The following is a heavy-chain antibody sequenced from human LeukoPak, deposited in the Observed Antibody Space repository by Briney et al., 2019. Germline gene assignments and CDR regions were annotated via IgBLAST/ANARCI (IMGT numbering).Heavy chain of an antibody. CDR3: ARDCSSTGCYIYNWYFDY. Sequence: PGGSLRLSCAASGFTFTTYSMNWVRQAPGKGLEWVSYISSSSSTIYYADSVKGRFTISRDNAKNSLYLHMNSLRAEDTAVYYCARDCSSTGCYIYNWYFDYWGQGTLVTVSS. V-gene: IGHV3-48*01. J-gene: IGHJ4*02. CDR1: GFTFTTYS. CDR2: ISSSSSTI. D-gene: IGHD2-2*02.